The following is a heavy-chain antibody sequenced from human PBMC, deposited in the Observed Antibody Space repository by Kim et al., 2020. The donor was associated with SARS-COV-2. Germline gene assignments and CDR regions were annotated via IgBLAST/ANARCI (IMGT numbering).Heavy chain of an antibody. CDR1: GDSISSSSYF. Sequence: SETLSLTCTVSGDSISSSSYFWGWIRQPPGKGLEWIGSIYYSGSTYYNPSLKSRVTISVDTSKNQFSLKLSSVTAADTAVYYCARVGYSSSWYEGYYFDYWGQGTLVTVSS. CDR2: IYYSGST. J-gene: IGHJ4*02. CDR3: ARVGYSSSWYEGYYFDY. V-gene: IGHV4-39*07. D-gene: IGHD6-13*01.